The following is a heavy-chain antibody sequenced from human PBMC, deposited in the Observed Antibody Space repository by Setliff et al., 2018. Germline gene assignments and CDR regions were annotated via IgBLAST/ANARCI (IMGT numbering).Heavy chain of an antibody. CDR1: GGSISSYY. D-gene: IGHD3-16*01. V-gene: IGHV4-4*07. CDR3: FASVAFLQMDSLKTDDTAIYYCARVDDYIWGTSHSMDY. Sequence: PSETLSLTCTVSGGSISSYYWSWIRQPAGKGLEWIGRIYTSGSTNYNPSPKSRVTMSVDTSKNQFSLKLSSVKDRFTISRDDFASVAFLQMDSLKTDDTAIYYCARVDDYIWGTSHSMDYWGQGTLVTVSS. CDR2: IYTSGST. J-gene: IGHJ4*02.